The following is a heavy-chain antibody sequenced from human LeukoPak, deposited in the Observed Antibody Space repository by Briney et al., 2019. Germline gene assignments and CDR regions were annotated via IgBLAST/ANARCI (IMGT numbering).Heavy chain of an antibody. D-gene: IGHD1-14*01. CDR3: AKQGPGYYFDY. J-gene: IGHJ4*02. Sequence: GGSLRLSCAASGFTVSSNYMSWVRQAPGKGLEWVSAISGSGGSTYYADSVKGRFTISRDNSKNTLYLQMNSLRAEDTAVYYCAKQGPGYYFDYWGQGTLVTVSS. V-gene: IGHV3-23*01. CDR1: GFTVSSNY. CDR2: ISGSGGST.